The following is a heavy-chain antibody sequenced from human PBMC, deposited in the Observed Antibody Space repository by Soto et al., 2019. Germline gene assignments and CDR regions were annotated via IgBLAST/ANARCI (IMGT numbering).Heavy chain of an antibody. CDR3: ARTNSSGFYFDY. V-gene: IGHV3-33*01. Sequence: GGSLRLSCAASGFTFSSYGMHWVRQAPGKGLEWVAVIWYDGSNKYYADSVKGRFPISRDNSKNTLYLQMNSLRAEDTAVYYCARTNSSGFYFDYWGQGTLVTVSS. CDR1: GFTFSSYG. CDR2: IWYDGSNK. D-gene: IGHD6-19*01. J-gene: IGHJ4*02.